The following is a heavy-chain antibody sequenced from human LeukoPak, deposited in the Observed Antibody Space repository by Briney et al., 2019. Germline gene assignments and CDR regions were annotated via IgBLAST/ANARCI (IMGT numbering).Heavy chain of an antibody. Sequence: GGSLRLSCAASRFTFSYYRMHWVRQAPGKGLVWVSRINGDGSTTTYADSVKGRFTISRDNAKNTLYLQMNSLRAEDTAVYYCARGYSGTYRVDYWGQGTLVTVSS. CDR1: RFTFSYYR. D-gene: IGHD1-26*01. CDR2: INGDGSTT. J-gene: IGHJ4*02. CDR3: ARGYSGTYRVDY. V-gene: IGHV3-74*01.